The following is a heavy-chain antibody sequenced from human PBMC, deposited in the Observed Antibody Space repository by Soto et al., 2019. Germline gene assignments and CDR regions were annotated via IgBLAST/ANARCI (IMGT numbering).Heavy chain of an antibody. CDR3: ASDYGGNSLDY. CDR2: IWYDGSNK. J-gene: IGHJ4*02. V-gene: IGHV3-33*01. CDR1: GFTFSSYG. D-gene: IGHD4-17*01. Sequence: QVQLVESGGGVVQPGRSLRLSCAASGFTFSSYGMHWVRQAPGKGLEWVAVIWYDGSNKYYADSVKGRFTISRDNSKNTLYLHMNSLRAEDTAVYYCASDYGGNSLDYWGQGTLVTVSS.